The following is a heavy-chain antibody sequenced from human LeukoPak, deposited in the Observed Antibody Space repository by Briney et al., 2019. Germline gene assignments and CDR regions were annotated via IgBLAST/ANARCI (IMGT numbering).Heavy chain of an antibody. CDR3: ARGQLRYFDWLPLNWFDP. CDR2: IYPGDSDT. V-gene: IGHV5-51*01. D-gene: IGHD3-9*01. Sequence: GESLKISCKSSGYSFTSYWIGWVRQMPGKGLEWMGIIYPGDSDTRYSPSFQGQVTISADKSISTAYLQWSSLKASDTAMYYCARGQLRYFDWLPLNWFDPWGQGTLVTVSS. J-gene: IGHJ5*02. CDR1: GYSFTSYW.